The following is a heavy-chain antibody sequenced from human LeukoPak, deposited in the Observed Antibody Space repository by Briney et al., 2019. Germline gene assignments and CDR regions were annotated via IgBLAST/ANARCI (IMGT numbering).Heavy chain of an antibody. D-gene: IGHD3-16*02. J-gene: IGHJ4*02. CDR2: IYYSGST. CDR3: ARYNYDYVWGSYRSSFDY. CDR1: GGSISSSSYY. V-gene: IGHV4-39*07. Sequence: SETLSLTCTVSGGSISSSSYYWGWIRQPPGKGLEWIGRIYYSGSTYYNPSLKSRVTISVDTSKNQFSLKLSSVTAADTAVYYCARYNYDYVWGSYRSSFDYWGQGTLVTVSS.